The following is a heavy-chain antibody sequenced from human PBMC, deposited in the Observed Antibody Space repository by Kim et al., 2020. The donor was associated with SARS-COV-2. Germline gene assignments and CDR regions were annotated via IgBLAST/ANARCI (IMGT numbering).Heavy chain of an antibody. D-gene: IGHD5-12*01. J-gene: IGHJ6*02. CDR3: AKEDIVATISGNYYYGMDV. CDR2: ISWNSGSI. V-gene: IGHV3-9*01. CDR1: GFTFDDYA. Sequence: GGSLRLSCAASGFTFDDYAMHWVRQAPGKGLEWVSGISWNSGSIGYADSVKGRFTISRDNAKNSLYLQMNSLRAEDTALYYCAKEDIVATISGNYYYGMDVWGQGTTVTVSS.